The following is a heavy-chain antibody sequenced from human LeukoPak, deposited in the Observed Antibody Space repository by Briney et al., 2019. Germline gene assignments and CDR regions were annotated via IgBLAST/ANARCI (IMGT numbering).Heavy chain of an antibody. CDR1: GGSISRSY. CDR3: ARGGTGFYDS. V-gene: IGHV4-59*01. J-gene: IGHJ4*02. Sequence: SETLSLSCTVSGGSISRSYWSWIRQPPGKGLEWIGYLDYSGVTNYNPSLKSRVTMSVDRSKNQFSLNLNSVAATDTAVYYCARGGTGFYDSWGQGTLVTVSS. D-gene: IGHD3/OR15-3a*01. CDR2: LDYSGVT.